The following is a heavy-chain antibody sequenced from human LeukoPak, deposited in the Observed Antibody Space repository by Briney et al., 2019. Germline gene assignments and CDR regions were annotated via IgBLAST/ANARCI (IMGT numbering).Heavy chain of an antibody. CDR1: GFTFSSYA. V-gene: IGHV3-23*01. CDR3: ARPLHCSSTTCYDWFDP. J-gene: IGHJ5*02. D-gene: IGHD2-2*01. CDR2: ISGSGGST. Sequence: GGSLRLSCAASGFTFSSYAMSWVRQAPGKGLEWVSAISGSGGSTYYADSVKGRFTISRDNSKNTLYLQMSSLRAEDTAIYYCARPLHCSSTTCYDWFDPWGQGTLVTVSS.